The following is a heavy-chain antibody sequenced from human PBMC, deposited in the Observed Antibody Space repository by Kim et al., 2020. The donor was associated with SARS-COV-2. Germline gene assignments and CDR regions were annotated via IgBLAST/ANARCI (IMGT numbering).Heavy chain of an antibody. J-gene: IGHJ3*02. CDR2: TSGFNDGP. D-gene: IGHD1-1*01. Sequence: ASVKVSCRASDFSFTIYGVSWVRQAPGHGLEWMGWTSGFNDGPNYAQKFQGRVTLTTDTSTSTAYMELRSLTSDDTALYYCARDRGYGTDTFDMWGQGTLVTVSS. CDR1: DFSFTIYG. V-gene: IGHV1-18*04. CDR3: ARDRGYGTDTFDM.